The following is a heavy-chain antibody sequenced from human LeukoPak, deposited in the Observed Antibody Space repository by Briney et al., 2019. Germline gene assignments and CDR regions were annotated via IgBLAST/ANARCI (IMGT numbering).Heavy chain of an antibody. CDR1: GFTFSSYA. D-gene: IGHD3-10*01. Sequence: GGSLRLSCAASGFTFSSYAMHWVRQAPGKGLEWVAVISYDGSNKYYADSVKGRFTISRDNSKNTLYLQMNSLRAEDTAVYYCARDGSGLAVRGWFDFWGRGTLVTVSS. CDR2: ISYDGSNK. J-gene: IGHJ5*01. CDR3: ARDGSGLAVRGWFDF. V-gene: IGHV3-30*04.